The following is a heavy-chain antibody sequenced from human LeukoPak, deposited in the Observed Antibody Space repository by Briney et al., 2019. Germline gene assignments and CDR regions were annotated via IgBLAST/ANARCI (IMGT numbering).Heavy chain of an antibody. CDR1: GASISSYY. J-gene: IGHJ3*02. CDR2: IFYSGST. D-gene: IGHD5-18*01. CDR3: ARRTTITANGAFDI. V-gene: IGHV4-59*01. Sequence: PSETLSLTCTVSGASISSYYWSWIRQPPGKGLEWIGYIFYSGSTNYNPSLKSRVTISLDTSKNHFSLKLSSVTAAGTGVYYCARRTTITANGAFDIWGQGTMVTVSS.